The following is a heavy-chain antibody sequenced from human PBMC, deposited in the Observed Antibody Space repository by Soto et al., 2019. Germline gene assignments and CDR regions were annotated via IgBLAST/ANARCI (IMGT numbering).Heavy chain of an antibody. Sequence: EVQLVESGGGLVQPGGSLRLSCAASGFTFSSYWMHWVRQAPGKGLVWVSRINSDGSTTNYADAVKGRFTISRDNAKNTLYLPMNSLRAEDTAVYYCARVPTAGDEWNWGQGTLVTVSS. CDR1: GFTFSSYW. D-gene: IGHD1-1*01. CDR2: INSDGSTT. V-gene: IGHV3-74*01. J-gene: IGHJ4*02. CDR3: ARVPTAGDEWN.